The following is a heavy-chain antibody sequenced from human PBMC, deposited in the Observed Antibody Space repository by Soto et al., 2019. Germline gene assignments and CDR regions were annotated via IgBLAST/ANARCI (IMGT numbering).Heavy chain of an antibody. CDR1: GFTFSSYW. J-gene: IGHJ6*03. Sequence: GGSLRLSCAASGFTFSSYWMHWVRQAPGKGLVWVSRINSDGSSTSYADSVKGRFTISRDNAKNTLYLQMNSLRAEDTAVYYCARGGLHSGYDYYYYYYMDVWGKGTTVTVSS. CDR3: ARGGLHSGYDYYYYYYMDV. V-gene: IGHV3-74*01. CDR2: INSDGSST. D-gene: IGHD5-12*01.